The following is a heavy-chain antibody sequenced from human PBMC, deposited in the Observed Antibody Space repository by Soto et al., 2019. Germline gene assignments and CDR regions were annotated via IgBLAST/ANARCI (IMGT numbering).Heavy chain of an antibody. D-gene: IGHD1-26*01. CDR2: IYYSGTT. CDR3: AKATGGKRFDP. V-gene: IGHV4-31*03. J-gene: IGHJ5*02. Sequence: PSETLSLTCSVSGGSISSGGYYWSWIRQHPGEGLEWIGYIYYSGTTYYNPSLKSRVSISVDTSKNQFSLKLSSVTAADTAVDYCAKATGGKRFDPWGQGTMVTVSS. CDR1: GGSISSGGYY.